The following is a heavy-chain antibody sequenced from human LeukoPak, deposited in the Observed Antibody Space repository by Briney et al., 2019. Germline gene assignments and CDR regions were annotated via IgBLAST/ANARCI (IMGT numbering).Heavy chain of an antibody. Sequence: GGSLRLSCAASGFTFSNYWMSWVRQAPGKGLEWVANIKQDGSEKYYVDSVKGRFTISRDNAKNSLYLQTNSLRAEDTAVYYCARDSLYYGTDVWGQGTTVTVSS. CDR2: IKQDGSEK. V-gene: IGHV3-7*01. CDR1: GFTFSNYW. J-gene: IGHJ6*02. CDR3: ARDSLYYGTDV.